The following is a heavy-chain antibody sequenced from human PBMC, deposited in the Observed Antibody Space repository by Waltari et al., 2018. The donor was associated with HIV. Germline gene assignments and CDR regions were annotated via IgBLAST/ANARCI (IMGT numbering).Heavy chain of an antibody. D-gene: IGHD2-2*02. J-gene: IGHJ6*02. Sequence: EMQLVESGGGLVQPGGSLRLSCVASGFTFSSYEMNWVRQVPGKGLEWISYIGSSGTTISYADSVKGRFTFSRDNAKKSLFLQMNSLRVEDTAVYWCARVNQVLYYGMDIWGQGTTVTVSS. V-gene: IGHV3-48*03. CDR2: IGSSGTTI. CDR3: ARVNQVLYYGMDI. CDR1: GFTFSSYE.